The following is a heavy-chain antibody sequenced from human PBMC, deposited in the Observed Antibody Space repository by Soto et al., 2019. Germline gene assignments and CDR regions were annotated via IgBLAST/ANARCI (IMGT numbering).Heavy chain of an antibody. D-gene: IGHD6-6*01. CDR2: INPSGGGT. V-gene: IGHV1-46*01. CDR1: GYTFTNYY. J-gene: IGHJ4*02. Sequence: QVQLVQSGAEVRKPGASVKVSCKASGYTFTNYYMHWVRQAPGQGLEWMGIINPSGGGTNYAQKFRGRVTMTRDTSTSILYMELSSLRSDDTAVYYCARGGNIAARPLDYWGQGTLVTVSS. CDR3: ARGGNIAARPLDY.